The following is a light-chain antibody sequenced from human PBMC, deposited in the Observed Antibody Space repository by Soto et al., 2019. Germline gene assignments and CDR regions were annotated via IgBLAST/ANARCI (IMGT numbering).Light chain of an antibody. V-gene: IGLV1-44*01. CDR2: SNN. CDR1: SSNIGSNT. CDR3: AAWDDSLNDVV. J-gene: IGLJ2*01. Sequence: QSVLTQPPSASGTPGQRVTISCSGSSSNIGSNTVNWYQQLPGTAPKLLIYSNNQRPSGGPDRFSGSKSGTSASLAISGLQSEDEADYYCAAWDDSLNDVVFGGGTKVTVL.